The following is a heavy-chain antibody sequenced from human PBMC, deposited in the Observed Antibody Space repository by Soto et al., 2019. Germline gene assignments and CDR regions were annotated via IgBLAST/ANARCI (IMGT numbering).Heavy chain of an antibody. CDR2: LYNTGST. J-gene: IGHJ6*02. D-gene: IGHD2-21*02. Sequence: QVRLQESGPGLVKPSETLSLTCTVSGGSISRYYWSWIRQPPGKGLEWIGYLYNTGSTIYNPALKRRVTISVDTSKNQFSLKLNSVTGADTAVYYCARVLWGYCGTDCYPLDVWGPGTTVTVSS. V-gene: IGHV4-59*01. CDR1: GGSISRYY. CDR3: ARVLWGYCGTDCYPLDV.